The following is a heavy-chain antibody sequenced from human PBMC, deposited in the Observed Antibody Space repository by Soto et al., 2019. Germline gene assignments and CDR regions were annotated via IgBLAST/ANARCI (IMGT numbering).Heavy chain of an antibody. Sequence: QVQLQESGPGLVKPSQTLSLTCIVSDDSIRNDDYYWSWIRQPPGKGLEWIGYIYYGGSTSYKPSLKSRVTISLEKSKKQFSLKVSSVSAADTAVYFCARGAWPYYFDRWGQGTLVTITS. CDR3: ARGAWPYYFDR. CDR2: IYYGGST. D-gene: IGHD5-12*01. J-gene: IGHJ4*02. CDR1: DDSIRNDDYY. V-gene: IGHV4-30-4*01.